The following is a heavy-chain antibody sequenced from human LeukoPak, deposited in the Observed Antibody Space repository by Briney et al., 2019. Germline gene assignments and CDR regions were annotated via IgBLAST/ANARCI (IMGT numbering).Heavy chain of an antibody. CDR2: INHGGST. J-gene: IGHJ4*02. CDR3: ARGRYVTTRGGAAAGFLDY. V-gene: IGHV4-34*01. D-gene: IGHD6-13*01. CDR1: GGSFSGHY. Sequence: SETLSLTCAVSGGSFSGHYWNWIRQPPGKGLEGIGEINHGGSTHYNPSLKSRVTISVDTSQNQFSLRLSSVTAADTAVYYWARGRYVTTRGGAAAGFLDYWGQGTLVTVST.